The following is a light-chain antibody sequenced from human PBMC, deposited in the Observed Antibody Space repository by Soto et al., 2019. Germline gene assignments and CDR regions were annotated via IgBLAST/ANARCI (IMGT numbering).Light chain of an antibody. V-gene: IGLV2-14*01. CDR1: SSDVGGYNY. Sequence: QSALTQPASVSWSPGQSITISCTGTSSDVGGYNYVSWYQQHPGKAPKLMSYDVSNRPSGVSNRFSGSKSGNTASLTISGLQAEDEADYYSSSYTSSSTYVFGTGTKLTVL. CDR2: DVS. CDR3: SSYTSSSTYV. J-gene: IGLJ1*01.